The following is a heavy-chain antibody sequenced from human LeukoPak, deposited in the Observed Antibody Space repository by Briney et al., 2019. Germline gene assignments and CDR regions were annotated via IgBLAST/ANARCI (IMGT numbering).Heavy chain of an antibody. V-gene: IGHV4-4*02. Sequence: SGTLSLTCAVSGGSISSNNYYCWVRQPPGKGLEWIGEVHHSGKTNYNPSLKSRVTISADKSRNQLSLKLSSVTAADTAVYYCARVPFYYYGMDLWGQGTTVTVSS. CDR3: ARVPFYYYGMDL. CDR1: GGSISSNNY. CDR2: VHHSGKT. J-gene: IGHJ6*02.